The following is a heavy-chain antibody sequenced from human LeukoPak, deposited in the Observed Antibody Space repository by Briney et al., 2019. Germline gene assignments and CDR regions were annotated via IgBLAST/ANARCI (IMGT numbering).Heavy chain of an antibody. Sequence: GGSLRLSCAASGFTFSSYSMNWVRQAPGKGLEWVSCISSSSGYIYYADSVKGRFTISRDNAKSSLYLQMNSLRAEDTAVYYCARAHNWKYGSFDFWGQGTLVTVSS. D-gene: IGHD1-7*01. J-gene: IGHJ4*02. CDR1: GFTFSSYS. CDR2: ISSSSGYI. CDR3: ARAHNWKYGSFDF. V-gene: IGHV3-21*01.